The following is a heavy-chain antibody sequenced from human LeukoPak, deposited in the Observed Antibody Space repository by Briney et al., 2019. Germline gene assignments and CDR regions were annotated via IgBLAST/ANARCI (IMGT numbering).Heavy chain of an antibody. CDR2: IYSGGST. CDR1: GGSFSGYY. V-gene: IGHV3-66*01. Sequence: ETLSLTCAVYGGSFSGYYWSWVRQAPGKGLEWVSVIYSGGSTYYADSVKGRFTISRDNSKNTLYLQMNSLRAEDTAVYYCARAPGWSGSTGFAFDIWGQGTMVTVSS. J-gene: IGHJ3*02. CDR3: ARAPGWSGSTGFAFDI. D-gene: IGHD3-3*01.